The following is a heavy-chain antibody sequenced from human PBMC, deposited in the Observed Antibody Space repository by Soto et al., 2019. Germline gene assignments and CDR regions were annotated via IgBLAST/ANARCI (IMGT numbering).Heavy chain of an antibody. CDR2: ISPNYGVP. CDR3: ATAGSTDINRGAYDI. D-gene: IGHD1-26*01. J-gene: IGHJ3*02. Sequence: GASVKVSCEASIGSFSSFGITWVRQAPRQGLEWMGRISPNYGVPNYAQNFQGRVTFKVDASTNTAHIELSALRFDDPAVYYRATAGSTDINRGAYDIWGQGTMVTVPS. V-gene: IGHV1-69*13. CDR1: IGSFSSFG.